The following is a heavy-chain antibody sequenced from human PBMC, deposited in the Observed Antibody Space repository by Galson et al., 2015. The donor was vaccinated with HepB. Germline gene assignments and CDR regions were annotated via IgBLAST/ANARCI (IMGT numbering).Heavy chain of an antibody. CDR2: IWYDGSNK. CDR1: GFTFSSYG. V-gene: IGHV3-33*08. J-gene: IGHJ4*02. Sequence: SLRLSCAASGFTFSSYGMHWVRQAPGKGLEWVAVIWYDGSNKYYADSVKGRFTISRDNSKNTLYLQMNSLRAEDTAVYYCARWPYDSSGYYHVGWGYYFDYWGQGTLVTVSS. CDR3: ARWPYDSSGYYHVGWGYYFDY. D-gene: IGHD3-22*01.